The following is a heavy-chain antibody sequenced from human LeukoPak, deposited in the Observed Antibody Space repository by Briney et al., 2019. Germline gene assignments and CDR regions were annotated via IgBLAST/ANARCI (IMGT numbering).Heavy chain of an antibody. J-gene: IGHJ4*02. D-gene: IGHD1-26*01. CDR3: AAGYSGSYPGGFDY. V-gene: IGHV1-24*01. CDR1: GGTFSSYA. Sequence: ASVKVSCKASGGTFSSYAISWVRQAPGKGLEWMGGFDPEDGETIYAQKFQGRVTMTEDTSTDTAYMELSSLRSEDTAVYYCAAGYSGSYPGGFDYWGQGTLVTVSS. CDR2: FDPEDGET.